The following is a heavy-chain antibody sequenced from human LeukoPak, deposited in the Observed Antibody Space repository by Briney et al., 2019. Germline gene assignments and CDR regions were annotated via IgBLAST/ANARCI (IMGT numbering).Heavy chain of an antibody. Sequence: GGSPRLSCAASGFTFSSYTMNWVRQAPGKGLEWVSSISSSSSYIYYAESVKGRFTISRDNAKNSLYLQMNSLRAEDTAVYYCARDQDDILTGYYQYYFDYWGQGTLVTVSS. CDR3: ARDQDDILTGYYQYYFDY. CDR2: ISSSSSYI. CDR1: GFTFSSYT. J-gene: IGHJ4*02. D-gene: IGHD3-9*01. V-gene: IGHV3-21*01.